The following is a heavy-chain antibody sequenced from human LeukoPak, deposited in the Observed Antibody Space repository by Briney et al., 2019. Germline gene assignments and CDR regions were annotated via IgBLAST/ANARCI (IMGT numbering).Heavy chain of an antibody. CDR2: IKSKTDGGTT. CDR1: GLNTGVTW. J-gene: IGHJ4*02. V-gene: IGHV3-15*01. CDR3: TTDPHPVYSYGYWFDY. D-gene: IGHD5-18*01. Sequence: GGSLRLSCAASGLNTGVTWMHWVRQAPGKGLEWVGRIKSKTDGGTTDYAAPVKGRFTISRDDSKNTLYLQMNSLKTEDTAVYYCTTDPHPVYSYGYWFDYWGQGTLVTVSS.